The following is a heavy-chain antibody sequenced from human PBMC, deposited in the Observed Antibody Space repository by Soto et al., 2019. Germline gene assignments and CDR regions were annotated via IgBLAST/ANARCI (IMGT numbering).Heavy chain of an antibody. Sequence: ASVKVSCKASGYTFTSYDINWVRQATGQGLEWMGWMNPNSGNTGYAQKFQVRVTMTRNTSISTAYMELCSLRSEDTVVYVCARHKSGYVIRYGMDVWGQGTTVTVSS. J-gene: IGHJ6*02. CDR1: GYTFTSYD. D-gene: IGHD5-12*01. CDR3: ARHKSGYVIRYGMDV. V-gene: IGHV1-8*01. CDR2: MNPNSGNT.